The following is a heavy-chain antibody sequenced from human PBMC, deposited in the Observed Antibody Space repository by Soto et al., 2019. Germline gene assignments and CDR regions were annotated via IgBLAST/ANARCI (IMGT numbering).Heavy chain of an antibody. Sequence: GGSLRLSCAASGFTFSSYSMNWVRQAPGKGLEWVSYISSSSSTIYYADSVKGRFTISRDNAKNSLYLQMNSLRDEDTAVYYCARVGSGSWQLPGAGFYYYYGMDVWGQGTTVTVSS. D-gene: IGHD1-26*01. V-gene: IGHV3-48*02. CDR2: ISSSSSTI. J-gene: IGHJ6*02. CDR3: ARVGSGSWQLPGAGFYYYYGMDV. CDR1: GFTFSSYS.